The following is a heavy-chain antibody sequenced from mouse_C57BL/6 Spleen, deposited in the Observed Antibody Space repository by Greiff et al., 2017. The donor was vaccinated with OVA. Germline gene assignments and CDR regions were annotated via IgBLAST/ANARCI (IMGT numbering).Heavy chain of an antibody. J-gene: IGHJ3*01. CDR2: IWSGGST. V-gene: IGHV2-2*01. CDR3: ARNEPFAY. CDR1: GFSLTSYG. Sequence: VQLQESGPGLVQPSQSLSITCTVSGFSLTSYGVHWVRQSPGKGLEWLGVIWSGGSTDYNAAFISRLSISKDNSKSQVFFKMNSLQADDTAIYYWARNEPFAYWGQGTLVTVSA.